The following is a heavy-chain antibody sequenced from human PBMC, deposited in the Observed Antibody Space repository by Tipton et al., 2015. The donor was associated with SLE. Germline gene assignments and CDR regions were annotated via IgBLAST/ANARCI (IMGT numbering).Heavy chain of an antibody. D-gene: IGHD2-2*01. Sequence: TLSLTCTVSGGSISSSYYWGWIRPSPGKGLGWIGSISYTGSTSYNPSLKSRVTISVDMSKNQVSLKLTSVTAADTAVYYCATSPLTLWGQGTLVTVSS. J-gene: IGHJ4*02. V-gene: IGHV4-39*07. CDR2: ISYTGST. CDR1: GGSISSSYY. CDR3: ATSPLTL.